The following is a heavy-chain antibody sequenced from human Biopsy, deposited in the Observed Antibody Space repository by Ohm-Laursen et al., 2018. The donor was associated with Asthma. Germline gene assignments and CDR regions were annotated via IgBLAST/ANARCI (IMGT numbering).Heavy chain of an antibody. D-gene: IGHD6-19*01. CDR2: IYSGGTS. J-gene: IGHJ4*02. Sequence: GSLRLSCTALGFTVSRDHMFWVRQAPGKGREWVSVIYSGGTSHTADSVRGRFTISRDFSKNTLHLQMHSLRVEDTAVYYCARGDSSGWSHYYFDYWGQGTLVTVSS. CDR3: ARGDSSGWSHYYFDY. CDR1: GFTVSRDH. V-gene: IGHV3-53*01.